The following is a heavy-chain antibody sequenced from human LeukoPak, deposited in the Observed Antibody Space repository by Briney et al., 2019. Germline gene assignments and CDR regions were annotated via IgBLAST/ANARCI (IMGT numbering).Heavy chain of an antibody. V-gene: IGHV3-48*02. CDR3: ASEDSNYYGSGSYWTNWFDP. D-gene: IGHD3-10*01. CDR1: GFTFSSYW. J-gene: IGHJ5*02. CDR2: ISSSSSTI. Sequence: PGGSLRLSCAASGFTFSSYWMNWVRQAPGKGLEWVSYISSSSSTIYYADSVKGRFTISRDNAKNSLYLQMNSLRDEDTAVYYCASEDSNYYGSGSYWTNWFDPWGQGTLVTVSS.